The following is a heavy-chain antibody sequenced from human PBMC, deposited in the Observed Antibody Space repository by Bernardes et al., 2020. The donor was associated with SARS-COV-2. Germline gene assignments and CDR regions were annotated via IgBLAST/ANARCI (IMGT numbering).Heavy chain of an antibody. V-gene: IGHV3-48*02. J-gene: IGHJ6*02. CDR2: ISSSSSTI. CDR3: ARENSPVIHYYYYGMDV. D-gene: IGHD2-21*01. CDR1: GFTFSSYS. Sequence: GGSLRLSCAASGFTFSSYSMNWVRQAPGKGLEWVSYISSSSSTIYYADSVKGRFTISRDNAKNSLYLQMNSLRDEDTAVYYCARENSPVIHYYYYGMDVWGQGTTVTVSS.